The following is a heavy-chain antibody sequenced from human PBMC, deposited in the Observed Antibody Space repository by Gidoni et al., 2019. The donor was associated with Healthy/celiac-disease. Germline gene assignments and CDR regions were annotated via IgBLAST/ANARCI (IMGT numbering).Heavy chain of an antibody. Sequence: QVQLVQSGAEVKKPGASVKVSCKVSGYTLTELSMHLVRQAPGKGREWMGGFDPEDGETIYAQKFQGRVTMTEDTSTDTAYMELSSLRSEDTAVYYCATKVPPEVIGGDYYYYYGMDVWGQGTTVTVSS. D-gene: IGHD3-22*01. J-gene: IGHJ6*02. V-gene: IGHV1-24*01. CDR1: GYTLTELS. CDR2: FDPEDGET. CDR3: ATKVPPEVIGGDYYYYYGMDV.